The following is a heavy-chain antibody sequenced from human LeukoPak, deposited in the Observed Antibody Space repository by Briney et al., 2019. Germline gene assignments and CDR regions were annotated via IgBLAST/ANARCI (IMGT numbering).Heavy chain of an antibody. CDR1: GGSISSSNW. J-gene: IGHJ4*02. CDR2: IYHSGST. D-gene: IGHD6-19*01. V-gene: IGHV4-4*02. CDR3: ARIHYSSGWYLFDY. Sequence: SETLSLTCAVSGGSISSSNWWSWVRQPPRKGLEWIGEIYHSGSTNYNPSPKSRVTMSVDKSKNQFSLKLSSVTAADTAVYYCARIHYSSGWYLFDYWGQGTLVTVSS.